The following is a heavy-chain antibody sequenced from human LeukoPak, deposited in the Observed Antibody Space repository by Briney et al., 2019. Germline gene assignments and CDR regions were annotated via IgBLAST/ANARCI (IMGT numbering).Heavy chain of an antibody. CDR3: ARERDPEDYYYYGMDV. CDR1: GYTFTSYG. V-gene: IGHV1-18*01. Sequence: GASVKVSCKAPGYTFTSYGFTWVRQAPGQGLEWMGWISAYNANTNYAQNLQGRVTMTTDTSTSTAYMELRSLRSDDTAVYYCARERDPEDYYYYGMDVWGQGTTVTVSS. J-gene: IGHJ6*02. CDR2: ISAYNANT. D-gene: IGHD5-24*01.